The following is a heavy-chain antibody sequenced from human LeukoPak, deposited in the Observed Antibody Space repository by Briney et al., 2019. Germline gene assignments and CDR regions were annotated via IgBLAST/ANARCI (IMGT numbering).Heavy chain of an antibody. J-gene: IGHJ4*02. Sequence: SETLSLTCAVYGGSFSGYYWSWIRQPPGKGLEWIGEINHSGSTNYNPSLKSRVTISVDTSKNQFSLKLSSVTAADTAVYYCERGSKAAAGDGGQGTRVPV. CDR1: GGSFSGYY. D-gene: IGHD6-13*01. V-gene: IGHV4-34*01. CDR2: INHSGST. CDR3: ERGSKAAAGD.